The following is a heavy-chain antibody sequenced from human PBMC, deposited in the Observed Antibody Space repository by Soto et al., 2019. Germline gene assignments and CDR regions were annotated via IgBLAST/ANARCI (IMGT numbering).Heavy chain of an antibody. J-gene: IGHJ3*01. D-gene: IGHD2-2*01. V-gene: IGHV3-23*01. Sequence: GSLRLSCAASGFTFSSYAMSWVRQAPGKGLEWVSAISGSGGDTYYADSVQGRFTISRDNSKNTLYLQMSSLRAEDTAVYYCAKHYCGSSTTCFEAFDFWGQGTMVTVSS. CDR3: AKHYCGSSTTCFEAFDF. CDR2: ISGSGGDT. CDR1: GFTFSSYA.